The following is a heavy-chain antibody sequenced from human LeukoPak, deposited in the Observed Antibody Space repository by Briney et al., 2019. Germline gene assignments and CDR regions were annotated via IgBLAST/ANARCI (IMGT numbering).Heavy chain of an antibody. D-gene: IGHD5-24*01. Sequence: PSETLSLTCAVYGGSFSRYYWSWIRQSPGKGLEWIAEIDHRGDTNYNPSVKSRVTISVDTSKSQFSLKVRSLSAADTAVYYCARGATISETGYFDFWGQGILVTVS. J-gene: IGHJ4*03. CDR2: IDHRGDT. CDR3: ARGATISETGYFDF. V-gene: IGHV4-34*01. CDR1: GGSFSRYY.